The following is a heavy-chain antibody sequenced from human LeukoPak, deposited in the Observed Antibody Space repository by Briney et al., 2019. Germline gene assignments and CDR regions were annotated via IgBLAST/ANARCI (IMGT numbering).Heavy chain of an antibody. CDR3: VTEPGYCTGGRGYGGWFDP. J-gene: IGHJ5*02. D-gene: IGHD2-8*02. CDR1: GGSFSGYY. CDR2: INHSGNT. V-gene: IGHV4-34*01. Sequence: SQTLSLTCAVYGGSFSGYYWSWIRQAPGKGLEWIGEINHSGNTNYNPSLKSRVTISVDTSKNQFSLKLSSVTAADTAVYYCVTEPGYCTGGRGYGGWFDPWGQGTLVTVSP.